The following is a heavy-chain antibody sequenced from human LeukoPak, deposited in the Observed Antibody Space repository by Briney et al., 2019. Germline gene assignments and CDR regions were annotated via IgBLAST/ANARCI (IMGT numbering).Heavy chain of an antibody. V-gene: IGHV3-30*01. J-gene: IGHJ4*02. CDR1: GFTFSNYA. Sequence: GGSLRLSCAASGFTFSNYAMHWVRQAPGKGLEWVSLISSGGTYEYYADSVKGRFTISRDNSKNTLYLQLNSLRAEDTAVYHCARDSTYYYDSGSSGPHHFDNWGQGTLVTGSS. CDR3: ARDSTYYYDSGSSGPHHFDN. CDR2: ISSGGTYE. D-gene: IGHD3-10*01.